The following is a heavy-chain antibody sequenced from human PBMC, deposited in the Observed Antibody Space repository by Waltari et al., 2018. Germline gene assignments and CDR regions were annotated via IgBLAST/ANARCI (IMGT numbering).Heavy chain of an antibody. J-gene: IGHJ5*02. Sequence: QVQLQESGPSLLKPSETLSLICTVSGGSISGFYWSWVRQPPGKGLDWIGYIYYPGRTNFHPSLKSCVTKSIDTSKNQFSLEVSSGTGADTAFYYCARGGGGYWEWFDPWGQGTLVTVSS. CDR2: IYYPGRT. D-gene: IGHD2-21*02. V-gene: IGHV4-59*01. CDR3: ARGGGGYWEWFDP. CDR1: GGSISGFY.